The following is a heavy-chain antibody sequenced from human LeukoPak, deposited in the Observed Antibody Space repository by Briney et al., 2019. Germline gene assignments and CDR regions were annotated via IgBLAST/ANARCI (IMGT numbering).Heavy chain of an antibody. CDR2: ISGSGDST. CDR1: GFTFSTYG. Sequence: PGGSLRLSCGASGFTFSTYGMTWVRQAPGKGLEWVSGISGSGDSTYYADSVKGRFTISRDNSKNTLYLQMNSLRAEDTAVYYCAELGITMIGGVWGKGTTVTISS. CDR3: AELGITMIGGV. V-gene: IGHV3-23*01. D-gene: IGHD3-10*02. J-gene: IGHJ6*04.